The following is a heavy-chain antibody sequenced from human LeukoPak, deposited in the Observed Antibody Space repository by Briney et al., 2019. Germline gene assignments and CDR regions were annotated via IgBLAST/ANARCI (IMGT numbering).Heavy chain of an antibody. D-gene: IGHD3-3*01. Sequence: PGRSLRLSCVASGFTFSNYAMHWVRQAPVKGLEWVAVVSYDGYSQYYADSVKGRFTISRDNSKNTLYLQMNSLRAEDTAVYYCARTAGHDYDFWSGYYNEMDVWGQGTTVTVSS. CDR3: ARTAGHDYDFWSGYYNEMDV. CDR2: VSYDGYSQ. CDR1: GFTFSNYA. V-gene: IGHV3-30-3*01. J-gene: IGHJ6*02.